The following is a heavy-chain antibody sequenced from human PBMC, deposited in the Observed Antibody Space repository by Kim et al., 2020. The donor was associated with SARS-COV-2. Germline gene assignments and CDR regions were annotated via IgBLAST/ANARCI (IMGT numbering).Heavy chain of an antibody. CDR1: GYSFTSYW. CDR2: IDPSDSYT. J-gene: IGHJ4*02. D-gene: IGHD6-19*01. V-gene: IGHV5-10-1*01. Sequence: GESLKISCKGSGYSFTSYWISWVRQMPGKGLEWMGRIDPSDSYTNYSPSFQGHVTISADKSISTAYVQWSSLKASDTAMYYCARLGPIAVAGTAFDYWGQGTLVTVSS. CDR3: ARLGPIAVAGTAFDY.